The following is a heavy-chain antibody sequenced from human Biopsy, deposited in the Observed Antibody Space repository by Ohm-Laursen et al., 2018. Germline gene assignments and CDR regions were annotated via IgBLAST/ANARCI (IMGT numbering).Heavy chain of an antibody. D-gene: IGHD5-12*01. CDR1: GFTFSNYA. CDR2: ITSSGGST. J-gene: IGHJ5*01. CDR3: AKQGATTLSSFDS. Sequence: GSLRLSCTASGFTFSNYAMSWVRQAPGKGLEWVSTITSSGGSTYFADSVKGRFTISRDNSKNRLYLQMNSLRGEDTAVYYCAKQGATTLSSFDSWGQGTLVTVSS. V-gene: IGHV3-23*01.